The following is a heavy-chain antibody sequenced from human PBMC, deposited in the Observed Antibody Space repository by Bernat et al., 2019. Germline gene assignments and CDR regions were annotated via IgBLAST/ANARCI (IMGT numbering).Heavy chain of an antibody. Sequence: EVQLVESGGSLVQPGGSLRLSCAASGFTFSSYAMSWVRQAPGKGLEWVSAISGSGGSTYYADSVKGRFTISRDNSRSTLYLQMNSLRADDTAIYYCAKTFYGGKDDYWGQGTLVTVSS. D-gene: IGHD4-23*01. CDR2: ISGSGGST. V-gene: IGHV3-23*04. J-gene: IGHJ4*02. CDR3: AKTFYGGKDDY. CDR1: GFTFSSYA.